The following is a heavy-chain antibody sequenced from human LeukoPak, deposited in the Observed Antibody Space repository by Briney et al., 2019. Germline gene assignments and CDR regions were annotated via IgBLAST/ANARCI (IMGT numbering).Heavy chain of an antibody. CDR2: LYHSGST. CDR3: ARSSTGSYFDY. J-gene: IGHJ4*02. D-gene: IGHD3-3*02. V-gene: IGHV4-39*07. Sequence: SETLSLTCTVSGGSISTPGYYWGWIRQPPGKGLEWIGSLYHSGSTYYKPSLKSRATISVDKSKNQCSLKLSSVTAADTAVYYCARSSTGSYFDYWGQGTLVTVSS. CDR1: GGSISTPGYY.